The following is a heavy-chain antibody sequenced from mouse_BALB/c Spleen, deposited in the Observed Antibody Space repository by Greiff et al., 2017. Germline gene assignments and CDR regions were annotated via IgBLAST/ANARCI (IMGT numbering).Heavy chain of an antibody. V-gene: IGHV1-74*01. J-gene: IGHJ1*01. CDR3: ASGGCDGYFDV. CDR2: IHPSDSET. CDR1: GYSFTSYW. Sequence: QVHVKQSGAELVRPGASVKLSCKASGYSFTSYWMNWVKQRPGQGLEWIGMIHPSDSETRLNQKFKDKATLTVDKSSSTAYMQLSSPTSEDSAVYYCASGGCDGYFDVWGAGTTGTVSS.